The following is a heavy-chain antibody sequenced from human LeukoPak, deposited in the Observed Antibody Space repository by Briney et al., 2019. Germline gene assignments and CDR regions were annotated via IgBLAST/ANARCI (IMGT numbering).Heavy chain of an antibody. CDR1: GASISNDNYY. J-gene: IGHJ4*02. D-gene: IGHD6-13*01. CDR2: IYYSGNT. CDR3: ARLEAATGAFHFDY. Sequence: SETLSLTCSVSGASISNDNYYWGWIRQPPGKGLEWIASIYYSGNTYNNPSLKSRVTISVDTSKNQISLKLSSVTAADTAVYYCARLEAATGAFHFDYWGQGTLVTVSS. V-gene: IGHV4-39*07.